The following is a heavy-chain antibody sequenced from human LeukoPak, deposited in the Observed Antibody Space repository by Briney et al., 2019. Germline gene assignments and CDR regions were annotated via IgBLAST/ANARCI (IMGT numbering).Heavy chain of an antibody. CDR3: ARGRATYYYDSSGYDAFDI. J-gene: IGHJ3*02. Sequence: PGGSLRLSCAASGFTFSGYWMSWVRQAPGKGLEWVANIKQDGSEKYYVDSVKGRFTISRDNAKNSLYLQMNSLRAEDTAVYSCARGRATYYYDSSGYDAFDIWGQGTMVTVSS. CDR2: IKQDGSEK. V-gene: IGHV3-7*01. D-gene: IGHD3-22*01. CDR1: GFTFSGYW.